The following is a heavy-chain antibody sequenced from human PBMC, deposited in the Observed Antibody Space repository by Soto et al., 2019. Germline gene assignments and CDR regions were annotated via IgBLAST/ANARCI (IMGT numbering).Heavy chain of an antibody. Sequence: GGSLRLSCAASGFTFSSYAMHWVRQAPGKGLEWVAVISYDGSNKYYADSVKGRFTISRDNSKNTLYLQMNSLRAEDTAVYYCARVRLGRTVTMSYYYYYGMDVWGQGTTVTVSS. CDR1: GFTFSSYA. V-gene: IGHV3-30-3*01. J-gene: IGHJ6*02. CDR2: ISYDGSNK. CDR3: ARVRLGRTVTMSYYYYYGMDV. D-gene: IGHD4-17*01.